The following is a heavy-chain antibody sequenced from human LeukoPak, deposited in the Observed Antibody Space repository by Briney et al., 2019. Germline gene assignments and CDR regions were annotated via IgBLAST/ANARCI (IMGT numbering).Heavy chain of an antibody. CDR3: AREAAAADGMDV. D-gene: IGHD6-13*01. Sequence: SVKVSCKASGGTFSSYAISWVRQAPGQGLEWMGGIIPIFGTANYAQKFQGRVTITTDESTSTAYMELSSLRSEDTAVYYCAREAAAADGMDVWGQGTTVTVSS. CDR1: GGTFSSYA. J-gene: IGHJ6*02. V-gene: IGHV1-69*05. CDR2: IIPIFGTA.